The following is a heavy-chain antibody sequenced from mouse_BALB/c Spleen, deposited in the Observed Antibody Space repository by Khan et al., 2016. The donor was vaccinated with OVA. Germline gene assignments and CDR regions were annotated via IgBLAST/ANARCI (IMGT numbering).Heavy chain of an antibody. J-gene: IGHJ3*01. V-gene: IGHV5-9-3*01. CDR1: GFTFSTFA. D-gene: IGHD1-1*01. CDR3: ARHNYGPFAY. Sequence: EVELVESGGDLVKIGGSLKLSCSASGFTFSTFAMSWVRQTPEKRLEWVTTISSGGDYIYYPDSVKGRFTISRDNVMNTLYLQMSSLRSEDTAMYYCARHNYGPFAYWGQGTLVTVSA. CDR2: ISSGGDYI.